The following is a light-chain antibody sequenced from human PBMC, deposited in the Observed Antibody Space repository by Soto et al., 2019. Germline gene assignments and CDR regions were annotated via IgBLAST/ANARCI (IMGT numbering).Light chain of an antibody. CDR2: GAS. J-gene: IGKJ1*01. Sequence: EVLMTQSPATLSVSPGERATLSCRASQCVSTNLAWYQLKPGQSPRLLIYGASSSATDILSRFSGSGFGTEFTLTFSSLQSEDFAVYFCQQYHNWPPVTFGQGTKVDIK. CDR1: QCVSTN. CDR3: QQYHNWPPVT. V-gene: IGKV3-15*01.